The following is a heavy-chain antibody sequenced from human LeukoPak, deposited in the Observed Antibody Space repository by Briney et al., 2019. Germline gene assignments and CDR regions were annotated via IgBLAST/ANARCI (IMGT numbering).Heavy chain of an antibody. CDR2: INHSGST. V-gene: IGHV4-34*01. J-gene: IGHJ4*02. Sequence: SETLSLTCAVYGGSFSGYYWSWIRQPPGKGLEWIGEINHSGSTNYNPSLKSRVTISVDTSKNLFSLKLSSVTAADTAVYYCARGRPWGYWGQGTLVTVSS. CDR3: ARGRPWGY. D-gene: IGHD7-27*01. CDR1: GGSFSGYY.